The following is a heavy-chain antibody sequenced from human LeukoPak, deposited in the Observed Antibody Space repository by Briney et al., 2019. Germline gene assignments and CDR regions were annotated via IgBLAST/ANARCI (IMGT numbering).Heavy chain of an antibody. CDR1: GGSISNGDHY. J-gene: IGHJ5*02. D-gene: IGHD3-9*01. Sequence: PSETLSLTCTVSGGSISNGDHYWSWIRQHPGKGLEWIGHIYYSGSTYYNPSLKSRVTISVDTSKNQFSLKLSSVTAADTAVYYCARDMTDWWFDPWGQGTLVTVSS. CDR3: ARDMTDWWFDP. CDR2: IYYSGST. V-gene: IGHV4-31*03.